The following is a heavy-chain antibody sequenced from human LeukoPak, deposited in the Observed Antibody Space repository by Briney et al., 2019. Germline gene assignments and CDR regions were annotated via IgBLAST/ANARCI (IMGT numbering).Heavy chain of an antibody. V-gene: IGHV1-69*05. CDR2: IIPIFGTA. Sequence: ASVKVSCKASGGTFSSYAISWVRQAPGQGLEWMGGIIPIFGTANYAQKFQGRVTITTDESTSTAYMELSSLRSEDTAVYYCARDQWGTAMVTADPAEYYYYYMDVWGKGTTVTVSS. D-gene: IGHD5-18*01. J-gene: IGHJ6*03. CDR1: GGTFSSYA. CDR3: ARDQWGTAMVTADPAEYYYYYMDV.